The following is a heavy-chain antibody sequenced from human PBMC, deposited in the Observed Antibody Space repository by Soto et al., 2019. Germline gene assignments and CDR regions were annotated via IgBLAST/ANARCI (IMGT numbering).Heavy chain of an antibody. Sequence: EVQLVESGGGLVKPGGSLRLSCAASGFTFSSYSMNWVRQAPGKGLEWVSSMSSTSSHISYTDSVKGRFTISRDNAKNSRYLQMNSLRAEDTAVYYCARSGPNSSSYYFDYWGQGILVTVSS. CDR1: GFTFSSYS. CDR3: ARSGPNSSSYYFDY. D-gene: IGHD6-6*01. V-gene: IGHV3-21*01. J-gene: IGHJ4*02. CDR2: MSSTSSHI.